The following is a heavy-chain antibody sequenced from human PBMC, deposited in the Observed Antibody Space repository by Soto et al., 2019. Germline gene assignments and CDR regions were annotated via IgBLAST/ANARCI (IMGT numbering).Heavy chain of an antibody. V-gene: IGHV5-51*01. CDR1: GYSFTSYW. Sequence: PGPSLKISCKGSGYSFTSYWIGWVRQMPGTXLEWMAIIYPGDSDTRYSPSFQGQVTISADKSISTAYLQWSSLKASDTAMYYCARQPLGYCTNGVGPPGGSYYYYGMDGWGQGTTVTVSS. D-gene: IGHD2-8*01. J-gene: IGHJ6*02. CDR2: IYPGDSDT. CDR3: ARQPLGYCTNGVGPPGGSYYYYGMDG.